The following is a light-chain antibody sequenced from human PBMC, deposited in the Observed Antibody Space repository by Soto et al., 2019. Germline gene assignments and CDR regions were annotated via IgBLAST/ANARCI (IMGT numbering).Light chain of an antibody. V-gene: IGKV1-39*01. Sequence: DIQMTQSPSSLSASVGGRVSITCRASQSIITYLNWYQQKPGKAPNILIYAASSLQSGVPSRFSGSGSGTDFTLTISSLQPEDVATYYCQQSYNTPLTLGGGTKVDIK. CDR2: AAS. CDR3: QQSYNTPLT. CDR1: QSIITY. J-gene: IGKJ4*01.